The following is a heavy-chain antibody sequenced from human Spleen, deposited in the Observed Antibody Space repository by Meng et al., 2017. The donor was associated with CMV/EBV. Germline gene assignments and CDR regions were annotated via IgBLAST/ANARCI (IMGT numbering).Heavy chain of an antibody. CDR3: ARFSGWYSNWFDP. V-gene: IGHV3-66*02. Sequence: GGSLRLSCAASGFTFSSYAMSWVRQAPGKGLEWVSVIYSGASTYYPDSVKGRFTISRDNSKNTLYLQMNKLRTEDTAVYYCARFSGWYSNWFDPWGQGTLVTVSS. D-gene: IGHD6-19*01. CDR2: IYSGAST. CDR1: GFTFSSYA. J-gene: IGHJ5*02.